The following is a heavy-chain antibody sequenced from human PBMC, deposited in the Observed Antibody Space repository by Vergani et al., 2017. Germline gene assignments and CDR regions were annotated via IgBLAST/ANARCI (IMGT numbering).Heavy chain of an antibody. V-gene: IGHV4-30-4*08. J-gene: IGHJ4*02. Sequence: QVQLQESGPGLVKPSQTLSLTCTVSGGSISSGDYNWSWLGQPPGKGVEWIGYISYSGSTYYNPSLKSRVTITVDTSKNQFSLKLSSVTAADTAVYYCARSLKGRPYYYDSSGYVAYWGQATLVTVSS. D-gene: IGHD3-22*01. CDR3: ARSLKGRPYYYDSSGYVAY. CDR1: GGSISSGDYN. CDR2: ISYSGST.